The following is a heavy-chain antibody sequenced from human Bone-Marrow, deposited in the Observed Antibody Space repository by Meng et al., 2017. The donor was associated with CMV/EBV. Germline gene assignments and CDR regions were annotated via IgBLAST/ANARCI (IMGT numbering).Heavy chain of an antibody. V-gene: IGHV3-53*01. CDR1: GFTFSSYS. D-gene: IGHD2-2*01. Sequence: GESLKISCAASGFTFSSYSMNWVRQAPGKGLEWVSVIYSGGSTYYADSVKGRFTISRDNSKNTLYLQMNSLRAEDTAVYYCARDGGFAMSPNYYYYYGMDVWGHGTKVTVSS. CDR3: ARDGGFAMSPNYYYYYGMDV. J-gene: IGHJ6*02. CDR2: IYSGGST.